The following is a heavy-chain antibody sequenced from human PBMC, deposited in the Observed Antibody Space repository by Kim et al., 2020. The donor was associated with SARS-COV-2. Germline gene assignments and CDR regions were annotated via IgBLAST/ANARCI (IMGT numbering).Heavy chain of an antibody. J-gene: IGHJ6*02. V-gene: IGHV4-39*01. D-gene: IGHD2-15*01. CDR2: IYYSGNT. CDR1: GGSISSSDYY. CDR3: AVRYCSGVSCYVGL. Sequence: SETLSLTCTISGGSISSSDYYWGWIRQPPGKGLEWIGSIYYSGNTYYNPSLKSRVAISVGTSENQFSLKLSSVTASDTAVYYCAVRYCSGVSCYVGLWGQGTTVTVSS.